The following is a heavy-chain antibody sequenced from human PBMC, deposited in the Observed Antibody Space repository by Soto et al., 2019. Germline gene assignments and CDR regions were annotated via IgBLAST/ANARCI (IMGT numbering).Heavy chain of an antibody. CDR1: GFTFSSYA. V-gene: IGHV3-30-3*01. Sequence: SLRLSCAASGFTFSSYAMHWVRQAPGKGLEWVAVISYDGSNKYYADSVKGRFTISRDNSKNTLYLQMNSLRAEDTAVYYCARDDYSNYPIPYYYYGMDVWGQGTTVTVSS. J-gene: IGHJ6*02. D-gene: IGHD4-4*01. CDR2: ISYDGSNK. CDR3: ARDDYSNYPIPYYYYGMDV.